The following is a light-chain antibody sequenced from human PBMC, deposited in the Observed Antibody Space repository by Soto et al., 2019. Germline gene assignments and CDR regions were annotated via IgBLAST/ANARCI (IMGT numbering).Light chain of an antibody. V-gene: IGKV1-5*02. CDR3: QQYYSFWA. J-gene: IGKJ1*01. CDR1: RSVDKW. CDR2: EAS. Sequence: DIQMTQSPSTLSASLGDRVTIICRASRSVDKWLAWYQQKSGKAPKLLIYEASHRQSGVPPRVGGSGSGTEFPLTINNLQPEVVASYYCQQYYSFWAFGQGTTVEV.